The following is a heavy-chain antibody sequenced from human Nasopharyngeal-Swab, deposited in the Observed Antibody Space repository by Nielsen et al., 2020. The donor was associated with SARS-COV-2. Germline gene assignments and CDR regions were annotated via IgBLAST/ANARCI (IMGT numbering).Heavy chain of an antibody. D-gene: IGHD3-22*01. V-gene: IGHV3-33*01. CDR3: ARGASYYDSSGYAFDY. CDR2: IWYDGSNK. J-gene: IGHJ4*02. Sequence: GESLKISCAASGFTFSSYGMHWVRQAPGKGLEWVAVIWYDGSNKYYADSVKGRFTISRDNSKNTLYLQVNSLRAEDTAVYYCARGASYYDSSGYAFDYWGQGTLVTVSS. CDR1: GFTFSSYG.